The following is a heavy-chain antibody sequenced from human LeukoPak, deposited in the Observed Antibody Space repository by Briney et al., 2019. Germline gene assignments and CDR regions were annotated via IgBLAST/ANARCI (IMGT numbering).Heavy chain of an antibody. CDR2: IHYSGST. CDR1: GGSISSSSYY. Sequence: SETLSLTCTVSGGSISSSSYYWGWLRQPPGMGREWIGSIHYSGSTYYNPSIKSRVTISVDTSKNQFSLKLSSVTAADTAVYYCARRDRKWDSYGTSLYYWGQGTLVTVSS. CDR3: ARRDRKWDSYGTSLYY. V-gene: IGHV4-39*07. D-gene: IGHD5-18*01. J-gene: IGHJ4*02.